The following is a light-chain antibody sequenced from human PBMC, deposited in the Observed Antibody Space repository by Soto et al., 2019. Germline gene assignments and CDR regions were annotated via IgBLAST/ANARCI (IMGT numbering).Light chain of an antibody. CDR1: QSVSSY. V-gene: IGKV3-11*01. CDR2: DAS. J-gene: IGKJ2*01. Sequence: EIVLTQSPATLSLSPGERATLSCRASQSVSSYLAGYQQKPGQAPRLLIYDASNRATGIPARFSGSGSGTDFTLTIRSLEPEDFAVYYCPQRSNWPYTFGQGTKLEIK. CDR3: PQRSNWPYT.